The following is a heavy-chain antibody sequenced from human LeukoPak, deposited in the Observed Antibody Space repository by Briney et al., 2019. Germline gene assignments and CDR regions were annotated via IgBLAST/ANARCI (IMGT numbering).Heavy chain of an antibody. J-gene: IGHJ4*02. Sequence: ASVNVSCLASGYTFTSYYMHWVRQAPGQGLEWMGIIIPSGGSTSYAQKFQGRVTMTRDMSTSTVYMELSSLRSEDTAVYYCARDGSVAGTLYYFDYWGQGTLVTASS. D-gene: IGHD6-19*01. CDR1: GYTFTSYY. CDR2: IIPSGGST. V-gene: IGHV1-46*01. CDR3: ARDGSVAGTLYYFDY.